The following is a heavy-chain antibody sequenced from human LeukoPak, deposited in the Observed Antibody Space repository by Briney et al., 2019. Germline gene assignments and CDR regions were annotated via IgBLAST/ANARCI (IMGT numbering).Heavy chain of an antibody. CDR2: IYRXSNGETT. D-gene: IGHD6-19*01. Sequence: GGSLRLSCAASGITFSNAWXXXXXQAPGKXXXXXXRIYRXSNGETTDXGAXVXGXFTMSRDDSKNTLYLQMNSLKTEDTAVYYCTTYSSGSCPFWGQGTLVTVSS. CDR3: TTYSSGSCPF. V-gene: IGHV3-15*01. CDR1: GITFSNAW. J-gene: IGHJ4*02.